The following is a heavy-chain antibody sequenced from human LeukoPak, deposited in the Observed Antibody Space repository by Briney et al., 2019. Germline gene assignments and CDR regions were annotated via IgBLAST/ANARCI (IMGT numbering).Heavy chain of an antibody. D-gene: IGHD3-16*02. J-gene: IGHJ4*02. Sequence: PGGSLRLSCAASGFTFSDYAMTRVRQAAGKGLEWVSSISDTGRRTYYTDSVKGRFTISRDDSKKAVYLEMSTLRVEDTAIYFCGRHDSFIPFWGQGTLVTVSS. CDR2: ISDTGRRT. CDR3: GRHDSFIPF. V-gene: IGHV3-23*01. CDR1: GFTFSDYA.